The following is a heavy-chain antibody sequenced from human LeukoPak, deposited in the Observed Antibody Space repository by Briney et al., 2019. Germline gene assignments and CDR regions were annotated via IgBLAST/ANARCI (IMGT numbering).Heavy chain of an antibody. Sequence: PSETLSLTCTVSGGSISSYYWSWIRQPPGKGLEYIGYVYYSGSTNYNPSLKSRVTMSVDTSKNQFSLKLSSVTAADTAVYYCARGYCSGGRCYDFDSWGQGTLVTVSS. V-gene: IGHV4-59*12. J-gene: IGHJ4*02. CDR1: GGSISSYY. D-gene: IGHD2-15*01. CDR3: ARGYCSGGRCYDFDS. CDR2: VYYSGST.